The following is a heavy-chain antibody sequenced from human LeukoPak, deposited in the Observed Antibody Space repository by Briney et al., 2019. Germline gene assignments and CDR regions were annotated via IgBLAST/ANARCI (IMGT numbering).Heavy chain of an antibody. Sequence: GGSLRLSCAASGFTFSNAWMSWVRQAPGKGLEWVGRIKSKTDGGTSDYAAPVKGRIIISRDDSNNTLNLQMNSLRAEDTAVYYCAKDATAAGGTVYMDVWGKGTTVTISS. CDR2: IKSKTDGGTS. CDR1: GFTFSNAW. V-gene: IGHV3-15*01. D-gene: IGHD6-13*01. CDR3: AKDATAAGGTVYMDV. J-gene: IGHJ6*03.